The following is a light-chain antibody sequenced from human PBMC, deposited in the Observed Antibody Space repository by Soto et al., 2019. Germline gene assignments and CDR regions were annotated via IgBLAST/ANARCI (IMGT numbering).Light chain of an antibody. V-gene: IGLV1-40*01. Sequence: QSVLTQPPSVSGAPGQRVTISCTGSSSNIGADYNVHWYQQFPGTAPKLLIYDNNNRPSGVPDRFSGSKSGTSASLAITGLQAEDEAYYYCQSYDSSLSGSVFGGGTKLTVL. CDR2: DNN. CDR3: QSYDSSLSGSV. CDR1: SSNIGADYN. J-gene: IGLJ3*02.